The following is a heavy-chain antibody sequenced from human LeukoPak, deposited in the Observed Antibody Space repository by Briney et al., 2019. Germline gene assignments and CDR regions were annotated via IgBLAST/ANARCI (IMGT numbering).Heavy chain of an antibody. CDR1: GYSFTSYW. V-gene: IGHV5-51*01. D-gene: IGHD5-18*01. J-gene: IGHJ4*02. CDR2: IYPGDSDT. CDR3: ARRGEAMDPFDY. Sequence: GESLKISCKGSGYSFTSYWIGWVRQMPGKGLEWTGIIYPGDSDTRYSPSFQGQATISADKSINSAYLQWSSLKASDTAIYYCARRGEAMDPFDYWGQGTLVTVSS.